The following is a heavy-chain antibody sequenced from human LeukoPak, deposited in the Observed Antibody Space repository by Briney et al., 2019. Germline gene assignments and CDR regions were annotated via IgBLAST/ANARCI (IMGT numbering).Heavy chain of an antibody. Sequence: PGGSLRLSSAASGFTFSNYDMHWVRQAPGKGLEWVSAISSSSSYIYYADSIKGRFTISRDNAENSLYLQMNSLRAVDTAVHFCARGEEKATITALDSWGQGTLVTVSS. V-gene: IGHV3-21*01. CDR3: ARGEEKATITALDS. CDR2: ISSSSSYI. CDR1: GFTFSNYD. D-gene: IGHD5-24*01. J-gene: IGHJ4*02.